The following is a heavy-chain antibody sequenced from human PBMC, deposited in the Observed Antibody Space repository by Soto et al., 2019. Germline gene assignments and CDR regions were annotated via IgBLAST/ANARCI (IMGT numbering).Heavy chain of an antibody. V-gene: IGHV1-18*04. Sequence: ASVKVSCKASGYTFTSYGISWVRQAPGQGLEWMGWISAYNGNTNYAQKLQGRVTMTTDTSTSTAYMELRSLRSDDTAVYYCARSILPLAIQQNYYYYGMDVWGQGTTVTVSS. CDR1: GYTFTSYG. CDR3: ARSILPLAIQQNYYYYGMDV. D-gene: IGHD2-2*02. J-gene: IGHJ6*02. CDR2: ISAYNGNT.